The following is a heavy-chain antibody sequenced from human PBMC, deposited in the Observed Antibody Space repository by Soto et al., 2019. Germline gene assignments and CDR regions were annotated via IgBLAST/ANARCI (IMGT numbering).Heavy chain of an antibody. Sequence: GSSVNVCCKASGVTFSSYAISWVRQAPVQGLEWMGWIIPIFGTANYAQKFQGRVTITADKSTSTAYMELSSLRSEDTAVYYCARNRGEVVPAARLDALDISGQRTMVNVSS. CDR1: GVTFSSYA. CDR2: IIPIFGTA. D-gene: IGHD2-2*01. V-gene: IGHV1-69*06. J-gene: IGHJ3*02. CDR3: ARNRGEVVPAARLDALDI.